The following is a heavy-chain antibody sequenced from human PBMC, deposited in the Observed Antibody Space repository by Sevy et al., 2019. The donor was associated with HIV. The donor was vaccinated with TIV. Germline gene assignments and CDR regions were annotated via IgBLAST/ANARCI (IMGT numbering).Heavy chain of an antibody. CDR3: ARGKSGYGYALNY. D-gene: IGHD5-18*01. Sequence: GGSLRLSCAASGFTVNSNYMTWVRQAPGKGLEGVSVIHSDDTTYHADSVKDRFTISSDNFKNKLYLHMSSLRAEDTAVYYCARGKSGYGYALNYWGQGTLVTVSS. V-gene: IGHV3-66*01. J-gene: IGHJ4*02. CDR2: IHSDDTT. CDR1: GFTVNSNY.